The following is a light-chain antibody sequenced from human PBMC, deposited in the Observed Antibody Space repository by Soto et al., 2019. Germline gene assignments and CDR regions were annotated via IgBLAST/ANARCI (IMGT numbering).Light chain of an antibody. J-gene: IGKJ2*01. CDR1: QSISGR. Sequence: DIPMTQSPYTLSPSVGDRVSITCRASQSISGRLAWYQQKPGKAPKLLIYDASSLESGVPSRFSGSGSGTEFSLTISRLQPDDFATYSCQQDNSYSVNDFGKGTKLEIK. V-gene: IGKV1-5*01. CDR2: DAS. CDR3: QQDNSYSVND.